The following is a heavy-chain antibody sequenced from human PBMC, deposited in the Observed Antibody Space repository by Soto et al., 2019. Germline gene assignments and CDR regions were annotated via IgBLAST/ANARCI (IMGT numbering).Heavy chain of an antibody. CDR2: INHSGST. V-gene: IGHV4-34*01. Sequence: QVQLQQCGAGLLKPSETLSLTCAVYGGSFSGYYWSWLRQPPGKGLEWVGEINHSGSTNYNPSLKSRVTITVDTSKNQFSLTLSSVTAADTAVYYCARVQPWLVVYYYYYMDVWGKGTTATVSS. D-gene: IGHD6-19*01. CDR3: ARVQPWLVVYYYYYMDV. J-gene: IGHJ6*03. CDR1: GGSFSGYY.